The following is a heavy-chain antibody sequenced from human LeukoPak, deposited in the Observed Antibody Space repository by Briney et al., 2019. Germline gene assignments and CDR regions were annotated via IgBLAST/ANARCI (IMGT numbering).Heavy chain of an antibody. J-gene: IGHJ4*02. D-gene: IGHD5-12*01. V-gene: IGHV3-48*02. CDR1: GFTFSTYS. Sequence: PGGSLRLSCAASGFTFSTYSLNWVRQAPGKGLEWISYISSSGSTMYYADSVKGRFTISRDNAKNSLYMQMNSLREEDTAVYYCARIYSGYDYSSCYWGQGTLVTVSS. CDR2: ISSSGSTM. CDR3: ARIYSGYDYSSCY.